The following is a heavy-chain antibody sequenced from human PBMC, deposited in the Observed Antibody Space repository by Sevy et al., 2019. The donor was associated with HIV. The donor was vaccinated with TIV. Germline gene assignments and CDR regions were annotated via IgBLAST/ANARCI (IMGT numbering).Heavy chain of an antibody. D-gene: IGHD2-21*02. CDR3: ARAVEDCGGDCYSFYYYGMDV. V-gene: IGHV1-69*13. Sequence: ASVKVSCKASGGTFSSYAISWVRQAPGQGLEWMGGIIPIFGTANYAQKFQGRVMITADESTSTAYMELSSLRSEDTAVYYCARAVEDCGGDCYSFYYYGMDVWGQGTTVTVSS. J-gene: IGHJ6*02. CDR2: IIPIFGTA. CDR1: GGTFSSYA.